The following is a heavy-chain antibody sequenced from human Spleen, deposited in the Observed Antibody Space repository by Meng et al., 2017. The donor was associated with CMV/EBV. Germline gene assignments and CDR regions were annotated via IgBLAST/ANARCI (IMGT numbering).Heavy chain of an antibody. J-gene: IGHJ4*02. V-gene: IGHV3-21*01. CDR1: GFTFRRYT. CDR3: ARDALSSGGDY. Sequence: GESLKISCAASGFTFRRYTMNWVRRAPGKGLEWVSSISSSGGAIQYSDSVKGRFIISRDNAKNSVYLLMSSLRAEDTAFYYCARDALSSGGDYWGQGALVTVPQ. D-gene: IGHD6-19*01. CDR2: ISSSGGAI.